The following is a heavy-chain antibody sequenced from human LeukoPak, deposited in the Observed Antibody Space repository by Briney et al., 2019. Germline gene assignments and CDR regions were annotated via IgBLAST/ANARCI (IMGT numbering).Heavy chain of an antibody. V-gene: IGHV3-23*01. Sequence: GGSLRLSCAASGFTFSSYAMTWVRQAPGEGLEWVSTISGSGDRTYYADSVKGRFTISRDNSKNTLYLQMNSLRAEDTAVYYCAKDLRRFDYWGQGTLVTVSS. CDR3: AKDLRRFDY. CDR1: GFTFSSYA. D-gene: IGHD5/OR15-5a*01. CDR2: ISGSGDRT. J-gene: IGHJ4*02.